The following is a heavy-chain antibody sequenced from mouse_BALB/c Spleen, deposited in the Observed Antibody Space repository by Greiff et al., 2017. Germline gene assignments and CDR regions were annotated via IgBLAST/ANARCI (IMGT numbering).Heavy chain of an antibody. D-gene: IGHD1-1*01. CDR1: GYSITSGYY. CDR2: ISYDGSN. J-gene: IGHJ2*01. V-gene: IGHV3-6*02. CDR3: ARRNYYGSSHFDY. Sequence: EVQLQESGPGLVKPSQSLSLTCSVTGYSITSGYYWNWIRQFPGNKLEWMGYISYDGSNNYNPSLKNRISITRDTSKNQFFLKLNSVTTEDTATYYCARRNYYGSSHFDYWGQGTTLTVSS.